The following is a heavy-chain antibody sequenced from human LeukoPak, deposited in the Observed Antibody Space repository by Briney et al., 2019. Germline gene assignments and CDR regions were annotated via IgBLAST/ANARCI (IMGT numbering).Heavy chain of an antibody. Sequence: GGSLRLSCAASGFTFSSYAMSWLRQAPGKGLEWVSAISGSGGSTYYADSVKGRFTISRDNSKNTLYLQMNSLRAEDTAVYYCAKDAVLRAPYDFWSGYYYYYGMDVWGQGTTVTVSS. D-gene: IGHD3-3*01. CDR2: ISGSGGST. J-gene: IGHJ6*02. CDR3: AKDAVLRAPYDFWSGYYYYYGMDV. CDR1: GFTFSSYA. V-gene: IGHV3-23*01.